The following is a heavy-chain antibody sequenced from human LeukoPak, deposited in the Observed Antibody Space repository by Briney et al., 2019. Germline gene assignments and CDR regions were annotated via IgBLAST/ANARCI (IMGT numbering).Heavy chain of an antibody. Sequence: AASVKVSCKASGYTFTGYYMHWVRQAPGQGLEWMGWINPNSGGTNYAQKFQGRVTMTRDTSISTAYMELSRLRSDDTAVYYCATQGTSSSWSYYLDYWGQGTLVTVSS. CDR2: INPNSGGT. J-gene: IGHJ4*02. CDR3: ATQGTSSSWSYYLDY. D-gene: IGHD6-13*01. CDR1: GYTFTGYY. V-gene: IGHV1-2*02.